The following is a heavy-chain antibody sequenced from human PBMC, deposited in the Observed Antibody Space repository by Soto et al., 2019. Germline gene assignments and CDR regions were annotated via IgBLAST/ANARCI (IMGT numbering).Heavy chain of an antibody. CDR1: GYSFASYW. J-gene: IGHJ4*02. V-gene: IGHV5-51*01. CDR2: IYPGDSDT. Sequence: PGESLKISCKVSGYSFASYWICWVRQLPGKGLEWMGIIYPGDSDTRYSPSFQGQVTISADKSISTAYLQWSRLKDSDTDMYYCQKPNRLGELYLQYYFEYWGQGTLVTVSS. D-gene: IGHD3-10*01. CDR3: QKPNRLGELYLQYYFEY.